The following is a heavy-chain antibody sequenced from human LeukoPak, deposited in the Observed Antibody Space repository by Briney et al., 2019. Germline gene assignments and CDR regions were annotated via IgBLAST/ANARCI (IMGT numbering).Heavy chain of an antibody. Sequence: GGSLRLSCTASGYTFSSYAMTWVRQAPGEGLEWVSAISGSGANTYYADSVKGRFTISRDNAKNTLYLQMNRLKAEDTAVYYCARSVTDAFDIWGQGTMVTVSS. J-gene: IGHJ3*02. D-gene: IGHD3-3*01. CDR3: ARSVTDAFDI. CDR2: ISGSGANT. V-gene: IGHV3-23*01. CDR1: GYTFSSYA.